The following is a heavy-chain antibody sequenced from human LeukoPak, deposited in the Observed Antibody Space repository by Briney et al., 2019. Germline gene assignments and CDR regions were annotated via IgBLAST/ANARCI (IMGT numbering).Heavy chain of an antibody. CDR3: ARRYFDL. CDR1: GFTFSDYY. Sequence: GGSLRLSCAASGFTFSDYYMTWVRQAPGKGLEWVANIKQDGSEKYYVDSVKGRFTISRDNAKNSLYLQMNSLRAEDTAVYYCARRYFDLWGRGTLVTVSS. V-gene: IGHV3-7*01. CDR2: IKQDGSEK. J-gene: IGHJ2*01.